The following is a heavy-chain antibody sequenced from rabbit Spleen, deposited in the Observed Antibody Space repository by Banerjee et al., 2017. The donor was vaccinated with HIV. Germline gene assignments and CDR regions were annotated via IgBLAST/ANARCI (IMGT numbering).Heavy chain of an antibody. CDR2: INTATGKA. Sequence: QSLEESGGDLVKPEGSLTLTCTASGFSFDSNHYMCWVRQAPGKGLEWIACINTATGKAVYASWAKGRFTISKTSSTTVTLQMPSLTAADTATYFCSREPYDSGGADYFLWGPGTLVTVS. V-gene: IGHV1S40*01. J-gene: IGHJ4*01. CDR3: SREPYDSGGADYFL. D-gene: IGHD1-1*01. CDR1: GFSFDSNHY.